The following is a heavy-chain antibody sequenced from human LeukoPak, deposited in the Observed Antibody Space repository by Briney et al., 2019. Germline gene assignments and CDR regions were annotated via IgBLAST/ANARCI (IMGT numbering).Heavy chain of an antibody. V-gene: IGHV1-46*01. J-gene: IGHJ6*02. CDR3: ARSQYYGMDV. Sequence: ASVKVSCKASGYTFTSYYMHWVRQATGQGLEWMGMINPTGGSTSNAQKFQGRVTMTRDTSTSTVYMELSSLRSEDTAVYYCARSQYYGMDVWGQGTTVTVSS. CDR2: INPTGGST. CDR1: GYTFTSYY.